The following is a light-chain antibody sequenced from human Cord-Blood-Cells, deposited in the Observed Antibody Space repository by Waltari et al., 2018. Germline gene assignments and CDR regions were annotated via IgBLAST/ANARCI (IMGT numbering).Light chain of an antibody. CDR3: QSADSSGTWV. CDR1: ALPKQY. Sequence: SYELTQPPSVSVSPGQTARITCSGDALPKQYAYWYQQKPGQAPVLVIYKDSERPSGIPKRCSGSSSGTTVTLTISGVQAEDEADYYCQSADSSGTWVFGGGTKLTVL. V-gene: IGLV3-25*03. CDR2: KDS. J-gene: IGLJ3*02.